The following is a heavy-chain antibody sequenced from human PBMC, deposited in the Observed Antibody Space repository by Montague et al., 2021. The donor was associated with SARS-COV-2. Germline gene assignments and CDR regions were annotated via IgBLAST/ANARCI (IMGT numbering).Heavy chain of an antibody. J-gene: IGHJ4*02. Sequence: SETLSLTCTVSGGSISSYYWSWIRQPPGKGLEWIGYIYYSGSTNYSPSLKSRVTIPVDTSKNQFSLKLSSVTAADTAVYYCARQSGRLWGIAVAGAFDYWGQGTLVTVSS. CDR2: IYYSGST. CDR3: ARQSGRLWGIAVAGAFDY. V-gene: IGHV4-59*08. D-gene: IGHD6-19*01. CDR1: GGSISSYY.